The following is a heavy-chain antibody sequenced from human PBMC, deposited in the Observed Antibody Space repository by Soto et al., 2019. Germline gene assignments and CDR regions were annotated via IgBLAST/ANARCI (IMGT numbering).Heavy chain of an antibody. Sequence: ASVKVSCKASGYTFTGYYMHWLRQAPGQGLEWMGWINPNSGGTNYAQKFQGWVTMTRDTSISTAYMELSRLRSDDTAVYYCARTLIAAAGTNYYYYYGMDVWGQGTTVTVSS. CDR2: INPNSGGT. CDR1: GYTFTGYY. CDR3: ARTLIAAAGTNYYYYYGMDV. J-gene: IGHJ6*02. V-gene: IGHV1-2*04. D-gene: IGHD6-13*01.